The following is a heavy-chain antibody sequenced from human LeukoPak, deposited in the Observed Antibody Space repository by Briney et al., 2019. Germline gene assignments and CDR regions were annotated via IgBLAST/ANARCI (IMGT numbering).Heavy chain of an antibody. V-gene: IGHV3-7*01. J-gene: IGHJ4*02. CDR2: IKKDGREK. Sequence: GGSLRLSCVASGFTFSNFYMSWVRQSPRKGLEWVANIKKDGREKDYMDAVKGRFTISRDNARNSLYLQMNSLRADDTAVYYCALNSGIEGPGTFDYWGQGRLVTVSP. D-gene: IGHD6-13*01. CDR3: ALNSGIEGPGTFDY. CDR1: GFTFSNFY.